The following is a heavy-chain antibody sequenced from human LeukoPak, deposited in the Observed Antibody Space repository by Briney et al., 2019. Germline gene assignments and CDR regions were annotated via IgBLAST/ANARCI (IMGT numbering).Heavy chain of an antibody. CDR3: VKEKLGSRWCTFYY. J-gene: IGHJ4*02. Sequence: RSGGSLRLSCVASGFTFDDYSMHWVRQAPGKGLEWVSLINRDGGTTYYADSVKGRFTISRDNSKNSLYLQMNSLRTEDNALYYCVKEKLGSRWCTFYYWGQGTLVTVSS. V-gene: IGHV3-43*01. CDR2: INRDGGTT. CDR1: GFTFDDYS. D-gene: IGHD6-13*01.